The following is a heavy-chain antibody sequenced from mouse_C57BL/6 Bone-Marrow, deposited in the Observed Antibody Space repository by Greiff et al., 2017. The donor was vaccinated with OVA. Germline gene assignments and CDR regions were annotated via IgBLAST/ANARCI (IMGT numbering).Heavy chain of an antibody. J-gene: IGHJ4*01. CDR3: ARRGDYSYYYAMDY. CDR2: IDPSDSYT. D-gene: IGHD2-4*01. CDR1: GYTFTSYW. Sequence: VQLQQPGAELVRPGTSVKLSCKASGYTFTSYWMHWVKQRPGQGLEWIGVIDPSDSYTNYNQKFKGKATLTVDTSSSTAYMQLSSLTSEDSAVYYCARRGDYSYYYAMDYWGQGTSVTVSS. V-gene: IGHV1-59*01.